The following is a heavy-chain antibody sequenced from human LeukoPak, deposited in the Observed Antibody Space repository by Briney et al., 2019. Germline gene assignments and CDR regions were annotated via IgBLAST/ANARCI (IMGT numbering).Heavy chain of an antibody. CDR3: ARDPYDSSGYEVLYYFDY. V-gene: IGHV1-46*01. D-gene: IGHD3-22*01. CDR2: INPSDGST. Sequence: VASVKVSCKASGYTFTGYYMHWVRQAPGQGLEWMGIINPSDGSTNYAQKFQGRVTMTWDMSTSTLYVELSSLRSEDTAVYYCARDPYDSSGYEVLYYFDYWGQGTLVTVSS. J-gene: IGHJ4*02. CDR1: GYTFTGYY.